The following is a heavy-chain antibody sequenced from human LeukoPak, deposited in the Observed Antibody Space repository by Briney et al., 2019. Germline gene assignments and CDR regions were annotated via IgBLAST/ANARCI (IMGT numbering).Heavy chain of an antibody. V-gene: IGHV3-74*01. J-gene: IGHJ5*02. CDR3: ARDRSSSWYFSLDP. D-gene: IGHD6-13*01. CDR2: INSDGSST. CDR1: GFSFSSYW. Sequence: GGSLRLSCFASGFSFSSYWMHWVRQAPGKGLVWVSRINSDGSSTRYADSVKGRFTISRDNAKNTLYLQMNSLRAEDTAVYYCARDRSSSWYFSLDPWGQGTLVTVSS.